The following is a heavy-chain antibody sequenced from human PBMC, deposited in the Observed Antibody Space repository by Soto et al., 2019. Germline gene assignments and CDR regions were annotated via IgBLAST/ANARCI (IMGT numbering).Heavy chain of an antibody. CDR2: VSGNGGST. CDR3: ATSNYGERD. D-gene: IGHD4-17*01. V-gene: IGHV3-23*01. J-gene: IGHJ4*02. Sequence: EGQVLESGGGLVQPGGSLRLTCVASGFTLSTFGMSWVRQAPGKGLEWVSFVSGNGGSTYYIDSVKGRFTISRDSSTNTVRLQMNSLRAEDTAVYYCATSNYGERDWCQGALVTVSS. CDR1: GFTLSTFG.